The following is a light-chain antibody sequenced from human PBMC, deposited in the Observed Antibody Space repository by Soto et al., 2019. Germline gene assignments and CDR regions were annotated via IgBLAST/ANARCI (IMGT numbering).Light chain of an antibody. CDR3: QQYNDWPPT. J-gene: IGKJ1*01. CDR1: QSVSGN. Sequence: EIVMTQSPATLSVSPGERATLSCRASQSVSGNLVWYQQKPGQAPRLLIYGASTRATGIPARFSGSGSGTACTLTISSLQAEDFAVYYCQQYNDWPPTFGQGTKVEIK. CDR2: GAS. V-gene: IGKV3-15*01.